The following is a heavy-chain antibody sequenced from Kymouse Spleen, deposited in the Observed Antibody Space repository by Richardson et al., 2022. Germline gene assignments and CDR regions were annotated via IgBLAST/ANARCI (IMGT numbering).Heavy chain of an antibody. Sequence: QLQLQESGPGLVKPSETLSLTCTVSGGSISSSSYYWGWIRQPPGKGLEWIGSIYYSGSTYYNPSLKSRVTISVDTSKNQFSLKLSSVTAADTAVYYCARQYSSGSYYYGMDVWGQGTTVTVSS. CDR2: IYYSGST. CDR1: GGSISSSSYY. V-gene: IGHV4-39*01. J-gene: IGHJ6*02. D-gene: IGHD6-19*01. CDR3: ARQYSSGSYYYGMDV.